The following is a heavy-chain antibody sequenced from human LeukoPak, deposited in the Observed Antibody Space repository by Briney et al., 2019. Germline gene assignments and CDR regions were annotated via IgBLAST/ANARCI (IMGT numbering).Heavy chain of an antibody. J-gene: IGHJ6*03. D-gene: IGHD4-11*01. CDR1: GGSISSSSYY. V-gene: IGHV4-39*07. CDR2: IYYSGST. Sequence: SETLSLTCTVSGGSISSSSYYWGWIRQPPGKGLEWIGSIYYSGSTYYNPSLKSRVTISVDTSKNQFSLKLSSVTAADTAVYYCARVNAGRIATVTTLYYYYYMDVWGKGTTVTVSS. CDR3: ARVNAGRIATVTTLYYYYYMDV.